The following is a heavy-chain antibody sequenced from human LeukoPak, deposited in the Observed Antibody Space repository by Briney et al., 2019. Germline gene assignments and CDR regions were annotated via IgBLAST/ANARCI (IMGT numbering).Heavy chain of an antibody. CDR2: IIPIFGTA. V-gene: IGHV1-69*06. Sequence: ASVKVSCKASGGTFSSYAISWVRQAPGQGLEWMGGIIPIFGTANYAQKFQGRVTITADKSTSTAYMELSCLRSEDTAVYYCATDWVTGEDYWGQGTLVTVSS. J-gene: IGHJ4*02. CDR1: GGTFSSYA. CDR3: ATDWVTGEDY. D-gene: IGHD7-27*01.